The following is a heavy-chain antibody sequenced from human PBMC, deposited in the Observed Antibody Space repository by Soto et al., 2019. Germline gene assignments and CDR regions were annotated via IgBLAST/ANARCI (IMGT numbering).Heavy chain of an antibody. J-gene: IGHJ4*02. Sequence: QVQLVESGGGVVQPGRSLRLSCAASGFTFSSYGMHWVRQAPGKGLEWVAVISYDGSNKYYADSVKGRFTISRDNSKNTRYLQMNSLRAEDTAVYYCAKATYGSGSSLDYWGQGTLVTVSS. CDR1: GFTFSSYG. CDR2: ISYDGSNK. V-gene: IGHV3-30*18. CDR3: AKATYGSGSSLDY. D-gene: IGHD3-10*01.